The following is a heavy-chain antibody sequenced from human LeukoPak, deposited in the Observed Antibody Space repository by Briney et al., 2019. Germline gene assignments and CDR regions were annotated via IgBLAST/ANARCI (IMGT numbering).Heavy chain of an antibody. CDR3: ARERDLGYRSSTSCYVLDY. Sequence: SVKVSCKASGGTFSGYAISWVRQAPGQGLEWMGRIIPILGIANYAQKFQGRVTITADKSTSTAYMELSSLRSEDTAVYYCARERDLGYRSSTSCYVLDYWGQGTLVTVSS. V-gene: IGHV1-69*04. CDR2: IIPILGIA. D-gene: IGHD2-2*01. J-gene: IGHJ4*02. CDR1: GGTFSGYA.